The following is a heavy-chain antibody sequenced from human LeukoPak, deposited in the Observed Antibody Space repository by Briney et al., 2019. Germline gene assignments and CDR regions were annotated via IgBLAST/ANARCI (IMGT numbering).Heavy chain of an antibody. CDR2: IYHSGNP. CDR1: GYSINSGYY. D-gene: IGHD3-10*01. J-gene: IGHJ3*02. Sequence: SETLSLTCTVSGYSINSGYYGGLIRQPPGKGLEWIGCIYHSGNPYYNPPLKSRVTISVDTSKNQFSLKLTSVTAADTAVYYCARGGSGSYIDAFDIWGQGTMVTVSS. CDR3: ARGGSGSYIDAFDI. V-gene: IGHV4-38-2*02.